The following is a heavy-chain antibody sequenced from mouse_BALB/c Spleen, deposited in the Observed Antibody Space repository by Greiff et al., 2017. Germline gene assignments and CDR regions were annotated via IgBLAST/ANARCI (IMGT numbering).Heavy chain of an antibody. CDR1: GFSLTSYD. V-gene: IGHV2-9-2*01. CDR3: VRIYYGNYNYAMDY. CDR2: IWTGGGT. J-gene: IGHJ4*01. D-gene: IGHD2-1*01. Sequence: QVQLKESGPGLVAPSQSLSITCTVSGFSLTSYDISWIRQPPGKGLEWLGVIWTGGGTNYNSAFMSRLSISKDNSKSQVFLKMNSLQTDDTAIYYCVRIYYGNYNYAMDYWGQGTSVTVAS.